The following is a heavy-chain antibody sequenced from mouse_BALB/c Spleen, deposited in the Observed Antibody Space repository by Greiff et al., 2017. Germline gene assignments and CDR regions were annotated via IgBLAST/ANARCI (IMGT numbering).Heavy chain of an antibody. V-gene: IGHV1S81*02. CDR3: TRHGGRMITTMDY. CDR1: GYTFTSYY. CDR2: INPSNGGT. D-gene: IGHD2-4*01. Sequence: QVQLKQSGAELVKPGASVKLSCKASGYTFTSYYMYWVKQRPGQGLEWIGEINPSNGGTNFNEKFKSKATLTVDKSSSTAYMQLSSLTSEDSAVYYCTRHGGRMITTMDYWGQGTSVTVSS. J-gene: IGHJ4*01.